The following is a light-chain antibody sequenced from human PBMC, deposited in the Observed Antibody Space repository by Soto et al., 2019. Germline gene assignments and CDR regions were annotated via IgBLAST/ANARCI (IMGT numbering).Light chain of an antibody. J-gene: IGKJ4*01. CDR3: QQYNTWSPLT. CDR2: GAS. CDR1: QSVSHN. V-gene: IGKV3-15*01. Sequence: EIVMTQSPATLSVSPGERATLSCRASQSVSHNLAWYQQKPGQAPRLLIYGASTRATGIPDRFSGSGSGTEFTLTISSLQSEDFAIYYCQQYNTWSPLTFGGGTKVETK.